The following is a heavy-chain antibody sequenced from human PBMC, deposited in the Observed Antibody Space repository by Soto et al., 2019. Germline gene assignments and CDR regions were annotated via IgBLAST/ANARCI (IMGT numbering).Heavy chain of an antibody. D-gene: IGHD1-20*01. V-gene: IGHV4-4*07. J-gene: IGHJ6*02. CDR2: VYSSGAT. CDR3: TRGPNWNYYYYGVDV. CDR1: GDSVSNSY. Sequence: PWETLSFTCTVSGDSVSNSYWSWIPQPPGRGLEWIGRVYSSGATNYNPSLNGRVTMSVDTSRNQFSLRLSSVTAADTAIYYCTRGPNWNYYYYGVDVWGQGTAVTVSS.